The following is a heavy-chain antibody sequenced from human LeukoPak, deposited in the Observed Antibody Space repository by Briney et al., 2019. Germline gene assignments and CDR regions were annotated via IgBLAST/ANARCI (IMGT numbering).Heavy chain of an antibody. CDR1: GFTFSNAW. D-gene: IGHD6-19*01. J-gene: IGHJ3*02. CDR2: IKSKTDGGTT. Sequence: GGSLRLSCAASGFTFSNAWMSWVRQAPGKGLEWVGRIKSKTDGGTTDYAAPVKGRFTISRDDSKNTLYLQMNSLRAEDTAVYYCARATISVAYAFDIWGQGTMVTVSS. V-gene: IGHV3-15*01. CDR3: ARATISVAYAFDI.